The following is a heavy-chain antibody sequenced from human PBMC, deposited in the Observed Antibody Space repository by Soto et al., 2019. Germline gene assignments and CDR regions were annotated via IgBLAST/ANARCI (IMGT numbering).Heavy chain of an antibody. CDR3: TTDRVATISFYYYYYGMDV. D-gene: IGHD5-12*01. CDR1: VFTFINAW. CDR2: IKSKTDGGTT. V-gene: IGHV3-15*01. Sequence: PGWSLRLSCASSVFTFINAWMSWVRQAPGKGLEWVGRIKSKTDGGTTDYAAPVKGRFTISRDDSKNTLYLQMNSLKTEDTAVYYRTTDRVATISFYYYYYGMDVWGQGTTVTVSS. J-gene: IGHJ6*02.